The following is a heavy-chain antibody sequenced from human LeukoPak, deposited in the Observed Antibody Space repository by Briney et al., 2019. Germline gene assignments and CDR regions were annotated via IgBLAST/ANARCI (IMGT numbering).Heavy chain of an antibody. J-gene: IGHJ4*02. CDR2: IGTAGDT. V-gene: IGHV3-13*01. CDR3: ARVAKERVGGVYYFDY. D-gene: IGHD1-1*01. CDR1: GFTFSDYD. Sequence: PWGSLRLSCAASGFTFSDYDMHWVRQATGKGLEWVSVIGTAGDTYYTGSVKGRFAISRENAKNSLYLQMNSLRAGDTAVYYCARVAKERVGGVYYFDYWGQGTLVTVSS.